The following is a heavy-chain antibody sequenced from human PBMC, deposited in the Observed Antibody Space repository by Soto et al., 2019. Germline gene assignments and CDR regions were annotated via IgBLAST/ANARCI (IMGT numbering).Heavy chain of an antibody. J-gene: IGHJ4*02. V-gene: IGHV1-18*04. Sequence: QVQLVQSGAEVKKPGASVKVSCQASGYTFSKYGISWVRQAPGHGLEWMGWISAFNGNTQYAQKVQGRVTMTTDTSTSNAYMELRSLRPDDPAVYFCARDPPTGGGNSRLNDYWGQGTLVTVSS. CDR2: ISAFNGNT. CDR3: ARDPPTGGGNSRLNDY. D-gene: IGHD3-16*01. CDR1: GYTFSKYG.